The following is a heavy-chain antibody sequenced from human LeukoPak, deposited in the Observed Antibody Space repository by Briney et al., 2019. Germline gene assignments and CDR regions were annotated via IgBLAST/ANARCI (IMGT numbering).Heavy chain of an antibody. CDR1: GFTVSDNY. CDR2: LYIIVGT. Sequence: GCMTLSCAASGFTVSDNYNSWVRRAPGKRLELVSILYIIVGTYDADSVKGRFTISRDKNTLFLQMNSLRVEDTAVYYCAWPSQSSGYQFQYWGQGSLV. CDR3: AWPSQSSGYQFQY. V-gene: IGHV3-53*01. J-gene: IGHJ4*02. D-gene: IGHD3-22*01.